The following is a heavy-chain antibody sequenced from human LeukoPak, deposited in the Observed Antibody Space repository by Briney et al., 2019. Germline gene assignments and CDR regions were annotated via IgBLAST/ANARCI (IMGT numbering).Heavy chain of an antibody. D-gene: IGHD3-22*01. CDR1: GGSISSGDYY. CDR3: ARLLGGYSDWYFDL. J-gene: IGHJ2*01. CDR2: IYYSGST. Sequence: PSETLSLTCTVSGGSISSGDYYWSWIRQPPGKGLEWIGYIYYSGSTYYNPSLKSRVTISVDTSKNQFSLKLSSVTAADTAVYYCARLLGGYSDWYFDLWGRGTLVTVSS. V-gene: IGHV4-30-4*01.